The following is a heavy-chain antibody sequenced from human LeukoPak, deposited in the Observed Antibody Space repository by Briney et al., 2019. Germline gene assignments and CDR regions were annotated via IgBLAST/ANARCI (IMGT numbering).Heavy chain of an antibody. CDR3: ASHTAVTNNFDY. D-gene: IGHD4-17*01. Sequence: SETLSLTCTVSGGSISSGGYYWSWIRQHPGKGLEWIGYIYYSGSTYYNPSLKSRVTISVDTSKNQLSLKPSSVTAADTAVYYCASHTAVTNNFDYWGQGTLVSVSS. CDR2: IYYSGST. CDR1: GGSISSGGYY. V-gene: IGHV4-31*03. J-gene: IGHJ4*02.